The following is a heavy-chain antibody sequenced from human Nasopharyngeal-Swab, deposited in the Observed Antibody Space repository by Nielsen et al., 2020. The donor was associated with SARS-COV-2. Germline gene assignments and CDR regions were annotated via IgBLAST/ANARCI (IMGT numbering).Heavy chain of an antibody. V-gene: IGHV7-4-1*02. CDR2: INTNTGNP. CDR3: ARKVAAADLYNWFDP. Sequence: WVRQAHGQGLEWMGWINTNTGNPTYAQGFTGRFVFSLDISDSTAYLQISSLKAEDTAVYYCARKVAAADLYNWFDPWGQGTLVTVSS. D-gene: IGHD6-13*01. J-gene: IGHJ5*02.